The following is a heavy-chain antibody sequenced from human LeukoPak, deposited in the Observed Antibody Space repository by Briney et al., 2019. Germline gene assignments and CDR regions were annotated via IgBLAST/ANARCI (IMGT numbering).Heavy chain of an antibody. CDR2: IYDSGST. CDR3: ARDLVVPAARYYYYYYGMDV. V-gene: IGHV4-39*07. J-gene: IGHJ6*02. D-gene: IGHD2-2*01. Sequence: SETLSLTCTVSGGSIRSSYYYWGWIRQPPGKGLEWIGSIYDSGSTNYNPSLKSRVTISVDTSKNQFSLKLSSVTAADAAVYYCARDLVVPAARYYYYYYGMDVWGQGTTVTVSS. CDR1: GGSIRSSYYY.